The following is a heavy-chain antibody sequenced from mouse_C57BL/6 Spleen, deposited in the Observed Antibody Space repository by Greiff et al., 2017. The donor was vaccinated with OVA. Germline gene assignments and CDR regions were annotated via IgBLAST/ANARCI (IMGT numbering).Heavy chain of an antibody. V-gene: IGHV1-26*01. CDR3: AREDYYGSSPAWFAY. CDR2: INPNNGGT. J-gene: IGHJ3*01. D-gene: IGHD1-1*01. Sequence: VQLQQSGPELVKPGASVKISCKASGYTFTDYYMNWVKQSHGKSLEWIGDINPNNGGTSYNQKFKGKATLTVDKSSSTAYMELRSLTSEDSAVYYGAREDYYGSSPAWFAYWGQGTLVTVSA. CDR1: GYTFTDYY.